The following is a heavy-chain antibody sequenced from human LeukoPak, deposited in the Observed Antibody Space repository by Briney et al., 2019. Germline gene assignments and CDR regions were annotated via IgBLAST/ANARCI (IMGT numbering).Heavy chain of an antibody. Sequence: PSETLSLTCTVSGGSISSGGYYWSWIRQHPGKGLEWIGYIYYSRSTHYNPSLKSRVTTSVDKSKNQCSLKLSSVTAADTAVYYCARGTFDYWGQGTLVTVSS. CDR3: ARGTFDY. V-gene: IGHV4-31*03. CDR1: GGSISSGGYY. D-gene: IGHD3-10*01. CDR2: IYYSRST. J-gene: IGHJ4*02.